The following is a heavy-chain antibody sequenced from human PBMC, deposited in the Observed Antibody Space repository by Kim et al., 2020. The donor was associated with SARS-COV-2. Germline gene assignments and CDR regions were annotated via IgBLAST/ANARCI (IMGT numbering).Heavy chain of an antibody. CDR2: INPSGGST. CDR3: ARRGKGDCSSTSCYSYYYYMDV. D-gene: IGHD2-2*01. V-gene: IGHV1-46*01. Sequence: ASVKVSCKASGYTFTSYYMHWVRQAPGQGLEWMGIINPSGGSTSYAQKFQGRVTMTRDTSTSTVYMELSSLRSEDTAVYYCARRGKGDCSSTSCYSYYYYMDVWGKGTTVTVSS. CDR1: GYTFTSYY. J-gene: IGHJ6*03.